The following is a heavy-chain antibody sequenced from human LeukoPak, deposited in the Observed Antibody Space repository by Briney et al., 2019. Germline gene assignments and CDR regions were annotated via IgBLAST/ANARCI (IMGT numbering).Heavy chain of an antibody. CDR1: GFSFSSYA. CDR3: AKHREDFGDSCLDDY. D-gene: IGHD4-17*01. CDR2: ISGRGDST. V-gene: IGHV3-23*01. Sequence: GGSLRLSCAASGFSFSSYAMSWVRQAPGKGLEWVSVISGRGDSTYFADSVKGRFTISRDNSKSTLHLQLNNLRVEDTAVYFCAKHREDFGDSCLDDYWGQGTLVTVSS. J-gene: IGHJ4*02.